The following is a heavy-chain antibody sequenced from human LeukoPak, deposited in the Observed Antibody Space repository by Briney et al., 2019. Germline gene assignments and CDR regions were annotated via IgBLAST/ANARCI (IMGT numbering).Heavy chain of an antibody. V-gene: IGHV3-21*01. J-gene: IGHJ4*02. CDR3: ARAELLSLDY. D-gene: IGHD2-21*02. CDR2: ISSSSRYI. CDR1: GFTFSNYN. Sequence: GGSLRLSCAASGFTFSNYNMNWVRQAPGKGLEWVSSISSSSRYIYYADSVKGRFTISRDNSKNTLYLQMNSLRAEDTAAYYCARAELLSLDYWGQGTLVTVSS.